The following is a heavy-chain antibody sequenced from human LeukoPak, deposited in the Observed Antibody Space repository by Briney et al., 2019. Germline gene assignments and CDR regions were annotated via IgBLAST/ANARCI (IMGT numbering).Heavy chain of an antibody. Sequence: GGSLRLSCAASGFTVSSNYMSWVRQAPGKGLERVSVIYSGGSTYYADSVKGRFTISRDNSKNTLYLQMNSLRAEDTAVYYCARTTVTLFFDYWGQGTLVTVSS. CDR2: IYSGGST. D-gene: IGHD4-4*01. J-gene: IGHJ4*02. V-gene: IGHV3-66*01. CDR3: ARTTVTLFFDY. CDR1: GFTVSSNY.